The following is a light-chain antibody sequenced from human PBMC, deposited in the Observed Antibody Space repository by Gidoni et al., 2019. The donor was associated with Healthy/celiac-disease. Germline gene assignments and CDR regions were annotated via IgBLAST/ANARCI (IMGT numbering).Light chain of an antibody. V-gene: IGKV3-15*01. CDR2: GAS. J-gene: IGKJ1*01. Sequence: EIVMTQSPATLSVSPGERATLSCRASQSVSSNLAWYQQKPGQAPRLLIYGASTRATGIPARFSGSGSGTEFTLTISSLQSEDFAVYYCQQYNNWPLFGQXTKVEIK. CDR1: QSVSSN. CDR3: QQYNNWPL.